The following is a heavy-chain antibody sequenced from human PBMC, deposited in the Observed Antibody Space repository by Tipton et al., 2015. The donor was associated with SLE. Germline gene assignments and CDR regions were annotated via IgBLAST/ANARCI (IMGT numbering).Heavy chain of an antibody. CDR1: GVSIGSYY. J-gene: IGHJ4*02. V-gene: IGHV4-59*01. CDR2: IHYSGST. Sequence: TLSLTCSVSGVSIGSYYWSWIRQPPGKGLEWIGYIHYSGSTNYNPSLESRVTMSVDTSNNQFSLRLSSVTAADTAVYYCARTVWYQSFDYWGQGTLVTVSS. CDR3: ARTVWYQSFDY. D-gene: IGHD2-15*01.